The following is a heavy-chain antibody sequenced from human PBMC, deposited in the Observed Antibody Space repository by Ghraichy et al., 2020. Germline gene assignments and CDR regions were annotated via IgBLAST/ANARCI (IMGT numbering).Heavy chain of an antibody. V-gene: IGHV4-59*01. CDR1: GGSISSYY. CDR3: AREVWQQLDGDYYYYGMDV. CDR2: IYYSGST. Sequence: ESLNISCTVSGGSISSYYWSWIRQPPGKGLEWIGYIYYSGSTNYNPSLKSRVTISVDTSKNQFSLKLSSVTAADTAVYYCAREVWQQLDGDYYYYGMDVWGQGTTVTVSS. D-gene: IGHD6-13*01. J-gene: IGHJ6*02.